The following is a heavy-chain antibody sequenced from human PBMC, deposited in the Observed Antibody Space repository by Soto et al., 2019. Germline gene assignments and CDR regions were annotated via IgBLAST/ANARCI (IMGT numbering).Heavy chain of an antibody. D-gene: IGHD4-17*01. J-gene: IGHJ6*02. CDR3: ARVGGATVTYDYDYGMDV. V-gene: IGHV4-31*03. CDR1: GDSISSGGYY. Sequence: QVQLQESGPGLVKPSQTLSLTCTVSGDSISSGGYYWSWIRQHPGKGLEWIGYMSYSGSPYYNPDLKSRVTIPVDTPKNQFSVKPSSVTAADTAVYYCARVGGATVTYDYDYGMDVWGQGTTVTVAS. CDR2: MSYSGSP.